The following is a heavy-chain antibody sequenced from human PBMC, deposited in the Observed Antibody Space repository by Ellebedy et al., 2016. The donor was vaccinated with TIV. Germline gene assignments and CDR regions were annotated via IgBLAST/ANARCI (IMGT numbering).Heavy chain of an antibody. CDR3: ARVGNYHGGNPSYYFDY. CDR2: IIPILGKA. D-gene: IGHD4-23*01. J-gene: IGHJ4*02. Sequence: AASVKVSCKASGGTFSSYGISWVRQAPGQGLEWMGGIIPILGKANYAQKFQGRVTITADESTYTAYMELSSLRSEDTAVYYCARVGNYHGGNPSYYFDYWGQGTLVTVSS. V-gene: IGHV1-69*10. CDR1: GGTFSSYG.